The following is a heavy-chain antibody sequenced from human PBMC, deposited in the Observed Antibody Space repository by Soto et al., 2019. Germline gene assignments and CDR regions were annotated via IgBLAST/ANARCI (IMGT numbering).Heavy chain of an antibody. V-gene: IGHV1-46*01. Sequence: ASVKVSCKASGYTFTSYYMHWVRQAPGQGLEWMGIVTPTGDYTAYAQKFQGRVTMTRDTSATTVYMELSSLTSEDTAVYYCARDSPPVDYWGQGTLVTVSS. J-gene: IGHJ4*02. CDR3: ARDSPPVDY. CDR1: GYTFTSYY. CDR2: VTPTGDYT.